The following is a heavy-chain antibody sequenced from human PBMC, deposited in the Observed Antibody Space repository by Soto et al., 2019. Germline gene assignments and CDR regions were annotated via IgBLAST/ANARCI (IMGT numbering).Heavy chain of an antibody. CDR2: IFPGDSNT. D-gene: IGHD6-19*01. CDR1: GYRFTNYW. Sequence: PGESLKISCKGSGYRFTNYWIGWVRQLPGKGLEWMGIIFPGDSNTRYSPSFQGQVSISADKSINTAYLQWSSLKASDTATYYCAKEAGSAYYGMDVWGQGTTVTVSS. V-gene: IGHV5-51*01. J-gene: IGHJ6*02. CDR3: AKEAGSAYYGMDV.